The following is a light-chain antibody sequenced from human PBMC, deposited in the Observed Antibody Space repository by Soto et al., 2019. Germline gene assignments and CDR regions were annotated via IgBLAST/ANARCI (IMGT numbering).Light chain of an antibody. CDR1: SSDVGSYDL. V-gene: IGLV2-23*02. J-gene: IGLJ2*01. CDR3: CSYTSTNTSV. CDR2: EVA. Sequence: QSALTQPDSVSGSPGQSITISCTGTSSDVGSYDLVSWYQQRPGRAPRLMIFEVAKRPSGISTRFSGSKSGNTASLTISGLQAVDEADYFCCSYTSTNTSVFGGGTQLTVL.